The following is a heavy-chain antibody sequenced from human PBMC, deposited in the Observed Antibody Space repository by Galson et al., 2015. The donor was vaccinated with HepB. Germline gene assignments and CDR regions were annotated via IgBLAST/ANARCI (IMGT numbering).Heavy chain of an antibody. V-gene: IGHV4-31*03. D-gene: IGHD4-17*01. CDR2: IYYSGST. CDR3: ARDSADYGDYGGAFDI. J-gene: IGHJ3*02. CDR1: GGSISSGGYY. Sequence: TLSLTCTVSGGSISSGGYYWSWIRQHPGKGLEWIGYIYYSGSTYYNPSLKSRVTISVDTSKNQFSLKLSSVTAADTAVYYCARDSADYGDYGGAFDIWGQGTMVTVSS.